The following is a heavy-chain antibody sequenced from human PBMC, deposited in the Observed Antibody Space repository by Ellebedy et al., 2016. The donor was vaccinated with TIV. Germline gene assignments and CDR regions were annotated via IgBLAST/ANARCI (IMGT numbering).Heavy chain of an antibody. D-gene: IGHD6-19*01. CDR2: IWYDGSNK. CDR3: ARKAVAGKGWFDP. J-gene: IGHJ5*02. V-gene: IGHV3-33*01. CDR1: GFTFSNYG. Sequence: GGSLRLXXAASGFTFSNYGMHWVRQAPGKGLEWVAVIWYDGSNKYYADSVKGRFTISRDNSKNTLYLQMNSLRAEDTAVYYCARKAVAGKGWFDPWGQGTLVTVSS.